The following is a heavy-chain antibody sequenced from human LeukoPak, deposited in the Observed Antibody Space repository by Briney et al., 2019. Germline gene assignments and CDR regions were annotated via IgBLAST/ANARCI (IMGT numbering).Heavy chain of an antibody. CDR2: MNPNSGNT. Sequence: ASVKVSCKASGYTFTSYDINWVRQATGQGLEWMGWMNPNSGNTGYAQKFQGRVTMTRDTSISTAYMELSRLRSDDTAVYYCARGGVDTAMVNWFDPWGQGTLVTVSS. D-gene: IGHD5-18*01. CDR1: GYTFTSYD. J-gene: IGHJ5*02. CDR3: ARGGVDTAMVNWFDP. V-gene: IGHV1-8*01.